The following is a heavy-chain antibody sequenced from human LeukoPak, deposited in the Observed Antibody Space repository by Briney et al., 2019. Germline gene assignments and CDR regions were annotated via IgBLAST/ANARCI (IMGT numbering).Heavy chain of an antibody. CDR3: ATDPGYSEFDV. J-gene: IGHJ3*01. CDR2: IKEDGGEK. Sequence: PGGSLRLSCTDSGVTFRRDRMRWGRQGPGKGAECVANIKEDGGEKNYVDFVKGGVTISRDNVKNTVCIQMNSLRVEDTAVYCCATDPGYSEFDVWGHGILVTVSS. V-gene: IGHV3-7*01. D-gene: IGHD4-11*01. CDR1: GVTFRRDR.